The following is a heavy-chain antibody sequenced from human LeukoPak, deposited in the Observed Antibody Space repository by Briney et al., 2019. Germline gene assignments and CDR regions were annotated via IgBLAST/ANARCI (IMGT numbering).Heavy chain of an antibody. Sequence: SETLSLTCTVSGGSISSYYWSWIRQPPGKGLEWIGYIYYSGSTSYNPSLKSRVTISVDTSKNQFSLKLSSVTAADTAAYYCASGHDYGDYLDNLGLYYWGQGTLVTVSS. V-gene: IGHV4-59*01. J-gene: IGHJ4*02. D-gene: IGHD4-17*01. CDR1: GGSISSYY. CDR2: IYYSGST. CDR3: ASGHDYGDYLDNLGLYY.